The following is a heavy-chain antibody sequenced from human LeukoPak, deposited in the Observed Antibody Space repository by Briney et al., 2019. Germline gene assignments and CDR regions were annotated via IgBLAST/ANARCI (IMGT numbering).Heavy chain of an antibody. D-gene: IGHD3-10*02. CDR2: ISSTGGTT. J-gene: IGHJ6*04. CDR3: AELGITMIGGV. V-gene: IGHV3-23*01. Sequence: GGSLRLSCAASGFTFSTYAMTWVRQAPGKGLEWVSSISSTGGTTYYADSVKGRFTISRDNAKNSLYLQMNSLRAEDTAVYYCAELGITMIGGVWGKGTTVTISS. CDR1: GFTFSTYA.